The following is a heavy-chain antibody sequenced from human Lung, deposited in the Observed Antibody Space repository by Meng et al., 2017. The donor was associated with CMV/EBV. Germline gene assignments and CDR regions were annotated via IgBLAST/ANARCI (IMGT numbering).Heavy chain of an antibody. J-gene: IGHJ4*02. Sequence: VQLGEAGVDLCQPGGVLALSCAASGFTLNYYWMHWVRQSPGKGLVWVSRINSDGSVTDYADSVRGRFTISRDNAKNMLYLQMNTLRAEDTAVYFCARGNIGGDFWGQGSLVTVSS. D-gene: IGHD5-12*01. V-gene: IGHV3-74*01. CDR2: INSDGSVT. CDR3: ARGNIGGDF. CDR1: GFTLNYYW.